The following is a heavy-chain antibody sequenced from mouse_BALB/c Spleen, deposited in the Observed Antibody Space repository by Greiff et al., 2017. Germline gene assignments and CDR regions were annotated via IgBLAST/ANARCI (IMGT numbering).Heavy chain of an antibody. V-gene: IGHV3-2*02. CDR2: ISYSGST. J-gene: IGHJ2*01. Sequence: EVKLQESGPGLVKPSQSLSLTCTVTGYSITSDYAWNWIRQFPGNKLEWMGYISYSGSTSYNPSLKSRISITRDTSKNQFFLQLNSVTTEDTATYYCAKSLYFDYWGQGTTLTVSS. CDR3: AKSLYFDY. CDR1: GYSITSDYA.